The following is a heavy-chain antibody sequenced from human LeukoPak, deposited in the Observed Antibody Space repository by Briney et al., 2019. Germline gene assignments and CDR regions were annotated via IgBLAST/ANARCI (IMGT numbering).Heavy chain of an antibody. Sequence: SQTLSLTCTVSGGSISSGGYDWSWIRQHPGKGLEWIGYIYYSVITYYNPSLKSRVTISVDTSKNQFSLKLSSVTAADTAVYYCAPYQLWYYGMDVWGQGTTVTVSS. V-gene: IGHV4-31*03. J-gene: IGHJ6*02. CDR3: APYQLWYYGMDV. CDR2: IYYSVIT. D-gene: IGHD3-16*01. CDR1: GGSISSGGYD.